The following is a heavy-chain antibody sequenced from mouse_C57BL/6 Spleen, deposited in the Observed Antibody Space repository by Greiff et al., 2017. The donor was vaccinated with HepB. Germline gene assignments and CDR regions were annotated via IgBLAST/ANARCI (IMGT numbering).Heavy chain of an antibody. CDR1: GYTFTSYN. J-gene: IGHJ4*01. D-gene: IGHD1-1*01. CDR2: IYPGNGDT. V-gene: IGHV1-12*01. CDR3: ARGAIYYYGKGAMDY. Sequence: LQQSGAELVRPGASVKMSCKASGYTFTSYNMHWVKQTPRQGLEWIGAIYPGNGDTSYNQKFKGKATLTVDKSSSTAYMQLSSLTSEDSAVYFCARGAIYYYGKGAMDYWGQGTSVTVSS.